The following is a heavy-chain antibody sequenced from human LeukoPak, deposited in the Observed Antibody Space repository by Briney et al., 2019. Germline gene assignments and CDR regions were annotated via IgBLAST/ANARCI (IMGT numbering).Heavy chain of an antibody. CDR2: ISYDGSNK. J-gene: IGHJ4*02. V-gene: IGHV3-30*04. CDR3: ARDRMQLWQTLDY. Sequence: GRSLRLSCAASGFTFSSYAMHWVRQAPGKGLEWVAVISYDGSNKYYADSVKGRFTISRDNSKNTLYLQMNSLRAEDTAVHYCARDRMQLWQTLDYWGQGTLVTVSS. CDR1: GFTFSSYA. D-gene: IGHD5-18*01.